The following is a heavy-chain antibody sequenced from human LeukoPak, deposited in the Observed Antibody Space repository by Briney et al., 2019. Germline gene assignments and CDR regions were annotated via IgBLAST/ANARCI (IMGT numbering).Heavy chain of an antibody. V-gene: IGHV4-34*01. Sequence: PSETLSLTCAVYGGSFSAYSWTWIRQPPGKGLEWVGEIDQSGGTNYNPSLKSRVTLSLDTSKKPFFLILNSVTAADTAVYYCARTIELRLHYWGQGTPVTVSS. CDR1: GGSFSAYS. D-gene: IGHD1-7*01. CDR2: IDQSGGT. J-gene: IGHJ4*02. CDR3: ARTIELRLHY.